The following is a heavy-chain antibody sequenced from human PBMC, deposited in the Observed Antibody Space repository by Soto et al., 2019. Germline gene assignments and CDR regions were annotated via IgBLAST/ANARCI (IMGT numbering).Heavy chain of an antibody. Sequence: QVQLVQSGAEVQKPGSSVKVSCKASGGTFSSYTISWVRQAPGQGLEWMGRIIPILGIANYAQKIQGRVTITADKSTSTAYMELSSLRSEDTAVYYCARGTLYGGYYRSYYYYYMDVWGKGTTVTVSS. J-gene: IGHJ6*03. V-gene: IGHV1-69*02. CDR1: GGTFSSYT. D-gene: IGHD3-22*01. CDR2: IIPILGIA. CDR3: ARGTLYGGYYRSYYYYYMDV.